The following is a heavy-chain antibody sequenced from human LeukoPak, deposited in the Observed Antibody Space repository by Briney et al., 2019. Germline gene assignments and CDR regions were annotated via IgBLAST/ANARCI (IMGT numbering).Heavy chain of an antibody. CDR3: AKTAAYYYDSSGYVLDY. V-gene: IGHV3-23*01. D-gene: IGHD3-22*01. Sequence: PGGSLRLSCAASGFTFSSYAMSWVRQAPGKGLEWVSAISGSGGSTYYADSVKGRFTISRDNSKNTLYLQMNSLRAEDTAVYYCAKTAAYYYDSSGYVLDYWGQGTLGTVSS. CDR2: ISGSGGST. J-gene: IGHJ4*02. CDR1: GFTFSSYA.